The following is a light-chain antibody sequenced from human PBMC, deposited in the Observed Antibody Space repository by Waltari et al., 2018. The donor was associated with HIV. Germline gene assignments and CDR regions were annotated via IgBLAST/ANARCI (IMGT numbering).Light chain of an antibody. CDR2: EVS. Sequence: QSALTQPAPASASPGQSITISCTGTSSDVCGYNDVSSYQHHPGKALKLMIYEVSNRPSGVSNRFSGSKSGNTATLTIFGLQAEDEADYYCSSYTSSSTLYVFGTGTKVTVL. CDR1: SSDVCGYND. V-gene: IGLV2-14*01. J-gene: IGLJ1*01. CDR3: SSYTSSSTLYV.